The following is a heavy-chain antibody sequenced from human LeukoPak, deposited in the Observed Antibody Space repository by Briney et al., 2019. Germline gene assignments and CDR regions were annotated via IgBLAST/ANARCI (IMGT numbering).Heavy chain of an antibody. CDR1: GFTFSSYG. V-gene: IGHV3-33*01. Sequence: PGRSLRLSCAASGFTFSSYGMHWVRQAPGKGLEWVAVIWYDGSNKYYADSVKGRFTISRDNSKNTLYLQMNSLRAEDTAVYYCARDRGGSRSDCWGQGTLVTVSS. D-gene: IGHD6-13*01. CDR3: ARDRGGSRSDC. J-gene: IGHJ4*02. CDR2: IWYDGSNK.